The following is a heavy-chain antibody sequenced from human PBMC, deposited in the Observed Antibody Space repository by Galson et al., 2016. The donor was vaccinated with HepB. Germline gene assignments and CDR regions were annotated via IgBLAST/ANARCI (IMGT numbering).Heavy chain of an antibody. CDR3: ARERGWEQRLYYFDH. Sequence: SVKASCKASRGTFSSYAISWVRQAPGQGLEWMGGIIPIFRTANYAQKFQGRVTITADESTTTAYMELSSLRSEDTALYYCARERGWEQRLYYFDHWGQGTLVTVSS. CDR1: RGTFSSYA. V-gene: IGHV1-69*13. CDR2: IIPIFRTA. J-gene: IGHJ4*02. D-gene: IGHD1-26*01.